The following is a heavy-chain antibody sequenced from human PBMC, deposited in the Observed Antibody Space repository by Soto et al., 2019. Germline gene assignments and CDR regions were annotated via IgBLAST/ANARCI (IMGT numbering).Heavy chain of an antibody. V-gene: IGHV1-69*13. J-gene: IGHJ6*03. CDR1: GGTFSSYA. CDR2: IIPIFGTA. D-gene: IGHD1-1*01. CDR3: ARVVSGTTVFRGYYYMDV. Sequence: SVKVSCKASGGTFSSYAISWVRQAPGQGLEWMGGIIPIFGTANYAQKFQGRVTITADESTSTAYMELSSLRSEDTAVYYCARVVSGTTVFRGYYYMDVWGKGTTVTVTS.